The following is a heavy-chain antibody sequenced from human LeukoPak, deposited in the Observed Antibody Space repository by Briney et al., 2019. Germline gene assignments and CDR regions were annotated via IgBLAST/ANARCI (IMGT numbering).Heavy chain of an antibody. CDR1: GGSISSSSYY. D-gene: IGHD2-15*01. Sequence: SETLSLTCTVSGGSISSSSYYWGWIRQPPGKGLEWIGSIYYSGSTYYNPSLKSRVTISVDTSKNQFSLKLSSVTAADTAGYYCARLNCSGGSCYVKVWFDPWGQGTLVTVSS. CDR2: IYYSGST. V-gene: IGHV4-39*01. J-gene: IGHJ5*02. CDR3: ARLNCSGGSCYVKVWFDP.